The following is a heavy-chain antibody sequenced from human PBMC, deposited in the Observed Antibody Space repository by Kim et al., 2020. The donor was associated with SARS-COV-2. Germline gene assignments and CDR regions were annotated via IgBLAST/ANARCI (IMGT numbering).Heavy chain of an antibody. J-gene: IGHJ4*02. Sequence: RKSRVTIAVDTSKNQFSLKLSSVTAADTAVYYGARGGHNTIFGVGRDFDYWGQGTLVTVSS. V-gene: IGHV4-34*01. CDR3: ARGGHNTIFGVGRDFDY. D-gene: IGHD3-3*01.